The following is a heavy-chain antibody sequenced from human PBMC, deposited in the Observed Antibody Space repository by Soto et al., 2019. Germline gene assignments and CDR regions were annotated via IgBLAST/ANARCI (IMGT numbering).Heavy chain of an antibody. Sequence: PSETLSLTCTVSGGSISSGGYYWSWIRQHPGKGLEWIGYIYYSGSTYYNPSLKSRVTISVDTSKNQFSLKLSSVTAADTAVYYCARGGWSGITGTGRGYYGMDVWGQGTTVTVSS. CDR1: GGSISSGGYY. J-gene: IGHJ6*02. D-gene: IGHD1-7*01. CDR2: IYYSGST. V-gene: IGHV4-31*03. CDR3: ARGGWSGITGTGRGYYGMDV.